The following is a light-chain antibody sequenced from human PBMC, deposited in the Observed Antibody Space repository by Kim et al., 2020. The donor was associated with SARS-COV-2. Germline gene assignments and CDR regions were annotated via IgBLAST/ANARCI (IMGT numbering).Light chain of an antibody. CDR2: DNN. Sequence: KVTISCSGSSSNIGNNYVSWYQQLPGTAPKLLIYDNNKRPSGIPDRFSGSKSGTSATLGITGLQTGDEADYYCGTWDSSLSAGCVFGTGTKSPS. CDR3: GTWDSSLSAGCV. V-gene: IGLV1-51*01. J-gene: IGLJ1*01. CDR1: SSNIGNNY.